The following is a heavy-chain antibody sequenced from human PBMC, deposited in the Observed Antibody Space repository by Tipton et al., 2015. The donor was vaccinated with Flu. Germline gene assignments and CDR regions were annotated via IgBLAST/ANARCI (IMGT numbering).Heavy chain of an antibody. V-gene: IGHV4-4*07. D-gene: IGHD4-11*01. Sequence: GLVKPSETLSLSCTVSGGSISSFSWNWIRQPAGKGLEWIGRIYSSGSTNYNPSLTSRVTMSVDTSKNQFSLKLRSVTAADTAVYYCARATTPNDSDFHFWGQGTLVTVSS. CDR3: ARATTPNDSDFHF. J-gene: IGHJ4*02. CDR1: GGSISSFS. CDR2: IYSSGST.